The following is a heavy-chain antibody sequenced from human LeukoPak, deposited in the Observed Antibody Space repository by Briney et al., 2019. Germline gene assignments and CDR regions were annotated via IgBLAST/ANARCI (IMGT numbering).Heavy chain of an antibody. CDR3: AREGSSVYGMDV. D-gene: IGHD6-13*01. V-gene: IGHV1-46*02. Sequence: ASVKVSCKASGYTFNNSYMHWVRQAPGQGLEWMGIINPRGGGTSYAQKFRGRATMTRDTSTSTVYMQLSSLRSEDTAVYYCAREGSSVYGMDVWGQGTTVTVSS. CDR1: GYTFNNSY. CDR2: INPRGGGT. J-gene: IGHJ6*02.